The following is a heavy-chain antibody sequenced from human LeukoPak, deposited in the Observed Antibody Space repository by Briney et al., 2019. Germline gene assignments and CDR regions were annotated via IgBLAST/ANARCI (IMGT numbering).Heavy chain of an antibody. V-gene: IGHV3-74*01. Sequence: HAGGSLRLSCAASGNYWMHWVRQVPGKGLVWVSHINSDGSWTSYADSVKGRFTISKDNAKNTVYLQMNSLRAEDTAVYYCASITHFDYWGQGTLVTVSS. CDR3: ASITHFDY. CDR2: INSDGSWT. J-gene: IGHJ4*02. CDR1: GNYW. D-gene: IGHD3-10*01.